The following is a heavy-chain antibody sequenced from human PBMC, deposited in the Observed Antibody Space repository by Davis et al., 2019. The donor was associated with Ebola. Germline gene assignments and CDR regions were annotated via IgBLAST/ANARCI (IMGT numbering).Heavy chain of an antibody. CDR2: INPNSDGT. CDR1: GYTFTGYY. Sequence: AASVKVSCKASGYTFTGYYMHWVRQAPGQGLEWMGWINPNSDGTNYAQKFQGWVTMTRDTSISTAYMELRSLRSDDTAVYYCVRERPRDYYYYYGMDVWGQGTTVTVSS. D-gene: IGHD2-21*02. V-gene: IGHV1-2*04. CDR3: VRERPRDYYYYYGMDV. J-gene: IGHJ6*02.